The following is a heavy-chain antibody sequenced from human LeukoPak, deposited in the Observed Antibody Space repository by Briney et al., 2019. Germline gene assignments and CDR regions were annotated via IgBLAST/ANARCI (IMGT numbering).Heavy chain of an antibody. J-gene: IGHJ6*02. Sequence: PSETLSLTCTVSGGSISSYYWSWIRQPPGKGLEWIGYIYYSGSTNYNPSLKSRVTISVDASKNQFSLKLSSVTAADTAVYYCARYDYYYGMDAWGQGTTVTVSS. V-gene: IGHV4-59*01. CDR2: IYYSGST. CDR1: GGSISSYY. CDR3: ARYDYYYGMDA.